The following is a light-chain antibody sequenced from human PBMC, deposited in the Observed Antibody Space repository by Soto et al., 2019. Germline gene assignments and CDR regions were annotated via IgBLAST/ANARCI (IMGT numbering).Light chain of an antibody. J-gene: IGLJ1*01. CDR3: GSWDSSLSAYV. V-gene: IGLV1-51*01. CDR1: SFNIGDNY. Sequence: QSVLTQPPSVSAAPGQKVTISCSGGSFNIGDNYVSWYQQLPGTAPKLLIYDNNKRPSGIPDRFSGSKSGTSATLGITGFQTGDEADYYCGSWDSSLSAYVFGTGTKVTVL. CDR2: DNN.